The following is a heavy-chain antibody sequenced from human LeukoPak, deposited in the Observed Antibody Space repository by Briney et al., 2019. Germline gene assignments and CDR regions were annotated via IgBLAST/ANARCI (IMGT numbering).Heavy chain of an antibody. Sequence: ASVKVSCKASGYTFTSYGISWVRQAPGQGLEWMGIINPSGGSTSYAQKFQGRVTMTRDMSTSTAYMGLSSLRSEDTAVYYCARDMGIVGAKEDFDYWGQGTLVTVSS. D-gene: IGHD1-26*01. J-gene: IGHJ4*02. CDR1: GYTFTSYG. CDR3: ARDMGIVGAKEDFDY. CDR2: INPSGGST. V-gene: IGHV1-46*01.